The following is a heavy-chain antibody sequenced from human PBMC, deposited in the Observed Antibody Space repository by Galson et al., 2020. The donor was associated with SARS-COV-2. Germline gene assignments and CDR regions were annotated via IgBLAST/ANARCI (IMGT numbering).Heavy chain of an antibody. D-gene: IGHD3-10*01. Sequence: GESLKISCAASGFTFSSYAMHWVRQAPGKGLEWVAVISHDGRNKYYAHSVKGRFTISRDNSKNTLYLQMNSLRAEDTAVHYCARGSRVLLWYGEAFDDWGQGTLVTVSS. CDR1: GFTFSSYA. CDR3: ARGSRVLLWYGEAFDD. CDR2: ISHDGRNK. V-gene: IGHV3-30*04. J-gene: IGHJ4*02.